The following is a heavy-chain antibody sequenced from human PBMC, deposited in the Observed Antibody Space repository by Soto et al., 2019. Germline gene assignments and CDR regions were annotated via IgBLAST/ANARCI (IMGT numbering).Heavy chain of an antibody. CDR1: GGSINPYY. J-gene: IGHJ4*02. D-gene: IGHD3-22*01. V-gene: IGHV4-59*08. CDR3: ARLGGYYQAFDS. Sequence: SETLSLTCTVSGGSINPYYWGWFRQPPGKGLEWIGNIYYSGTTNYHPSLKSRVTISLDTSKNQFSLKLSSVTAADTAVYYCARLGGYYQAFDSWGQGTLVTVS. CDR2: IYYSGTT.